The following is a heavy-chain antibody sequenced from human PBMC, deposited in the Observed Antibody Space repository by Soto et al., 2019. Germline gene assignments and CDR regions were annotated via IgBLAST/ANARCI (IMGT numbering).Heavy chain of an antibody. CDR3: ARHPGYYDILTGYTTYYFDY. CDR2: IYYRGNT. Sequence: SETLSLTCTFSGCSISSGGYYWSWIRQPPGKGLEWIGYIYYRGNTDYNPSLKSRVTISLDTPKNQFSLKLSSVTAADTAVYYCARHPGYYDILTGYTTYYFDYWGQGILVTVSS. D-gene: IGHD3-9*01. J-gene: IGHJ4*02. CDR1: GCSISSGGYY. V-gene: IGHV4-61*08.